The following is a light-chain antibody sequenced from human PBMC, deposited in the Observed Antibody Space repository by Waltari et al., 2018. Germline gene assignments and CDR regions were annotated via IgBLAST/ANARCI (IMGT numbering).Light chain of an antibody. Sequence: QSALTQPPSVSGSPGQSVTISCTGTSSYAGSYNFVSWYQQHPDKAPKLLIYDVNKRPSGVPDRFSGSKSGNTASLTISGLQGEDEADYYCCSYAGSYTYVFGTGTKVTAL. V-gene: IGLV2-11*01. CDR3: CSYAGSYTYV. J-gene: IGLJ1*01. CDR2: DVN. CDR1: SSYAGSYNF.